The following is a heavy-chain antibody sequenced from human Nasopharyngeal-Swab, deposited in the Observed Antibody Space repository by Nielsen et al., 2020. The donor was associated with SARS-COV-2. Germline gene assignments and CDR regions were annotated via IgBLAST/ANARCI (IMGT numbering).Heavy chain of an antibody. J-gene: IGHJ6*03. D-gene: IGHD3-3*01. V-gene: IGHV3-7*03. CDR2: IKPDGSDK. Sequence: WIRQPPGKGLEWVANIKPDGSDKYYVDSVKGRFTISRDNTKNSLYLQMINLRADDTAVYYCARDTERMAIFGAAMGGWDYMDVWGKGTTVTVSS. CDR3: ARDTERMAIFGAAMGGWDYMDV.